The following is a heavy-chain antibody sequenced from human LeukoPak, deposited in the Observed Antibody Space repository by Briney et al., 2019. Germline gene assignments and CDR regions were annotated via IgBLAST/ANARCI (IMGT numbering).Heavy chain of an antibody. Sequence: SETLSLTCTVSGGSISSYYWSWIRQPAGKGLEWIGRMYITGNTNYNPSLMSRVTMSLDTSKNHFSLKLSSVTAADTAVYYCARDSTASSPWYFDLWGRGTLVTVSS. CDR2: MYITGNT. J-gene: IGHJ2*01. D-gene: IGHD2-21*02. CDR1: GGSISSYY. V-gene: IGHV4-4*07. CDR3: ARDSTASSPWYFDL.